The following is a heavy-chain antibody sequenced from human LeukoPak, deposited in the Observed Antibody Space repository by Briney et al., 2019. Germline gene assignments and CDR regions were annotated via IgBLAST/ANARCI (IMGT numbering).Heavy chain of an antibody. D-gene: IGHD3-22*01. Sequence: SETLSLTCAVYGGSFSGYSRSWIRQAPGKGLEWIGEIHQSGGTNYNPSLKSRVTISVDTSKSQFSLKLTSVTAADTAVYFCADTLSDSSGYYHESFDVWGQGTMVIVSS. J-gene: IGHJ3*01. CDR1: GGSFSGYS. CDR3: ADTLSDSSGYYHESFDV. CDR2: IHQSGGT. V-gene: IGHV4-34*01.